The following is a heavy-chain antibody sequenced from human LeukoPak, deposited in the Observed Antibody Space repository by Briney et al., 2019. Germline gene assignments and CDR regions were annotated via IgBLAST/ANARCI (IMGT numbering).Heavy chain of an antibody. Sequence: PSETLSLTCTVSGDSIRSSSYYWGWIHQPPGKGLEWIESIYYSGSTYYNPSLKSRVTISVDMSKNQFSLKLSSVTAADTAVYYCARHSYYDSSGYYYAYWGQGTLVTVSS. CDR2: IYYSGST. J-gene: IGHJ4*02. V-gene: IGHV4-39*01. CDR1: GDSIRSSSYY. CDR3: ARHSYYDSSGYYYAY. D-gene: IGHD3-22*01.